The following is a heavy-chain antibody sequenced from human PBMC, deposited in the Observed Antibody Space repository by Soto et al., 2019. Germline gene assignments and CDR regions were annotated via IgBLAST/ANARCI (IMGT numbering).Heavy chain of an antibody. CDR2: IYYSGST. CDR1: GGSMSSYY. J-gene: IGHJ6*03. Sequence: PSESLSLTCTVSGGSMSSYYWSWIRPPPGKGLEWIGYIYYSGSTNYNPSLKSRVTISVDTSKNQFSLKLSSVTAADTAVYYCARVHCSGGSCLNYYYYYMDVWGKGTTVTVSS. CDR3: ARVHCSGGSCLNYYYYYMDV. D-gene: IGHD2-15*01. V-gene: IGHV4-59*01.